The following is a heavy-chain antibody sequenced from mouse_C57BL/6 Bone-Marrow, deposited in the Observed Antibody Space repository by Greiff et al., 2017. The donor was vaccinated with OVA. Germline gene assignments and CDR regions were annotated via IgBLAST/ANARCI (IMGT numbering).Heavy chain of an antibody. D-gene: IGHD1-2*01. J-gene: IGHJ3*01. CDR3: ANTATAY. Sequence: DVMLVESGGGLVQPGGSRKLSCAASGFTFSSFGMHWVRQAPEKGLEWVAYISSGSSTIYYADTVKGRFTISRDNPKNTLFLQMTSLRSEDTAMYYCANTATAYWGQGTLVTVSA. V-gene: IGHV5-17*02. CDR1: GFTFSSFG. CDR2: ISSGSSTI.